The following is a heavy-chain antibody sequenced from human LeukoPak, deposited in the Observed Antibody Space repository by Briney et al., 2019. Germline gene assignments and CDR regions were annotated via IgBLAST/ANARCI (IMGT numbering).Heavy chain of an antibody. J-gene: IGHJ3*02. CDR2: IYSRGSA. Sequence: PSETLSLTCTVSAGSINSYYWSWIRQPPGKGLEWIGYIYSRGSAKHNPHLKSRVTISVDTSKNQFSLKLPSVTAADTSVYYCARPQDYGDAFDIWGQGTVVTVSS. CDR1: AGSINSYY. D-gene: IGHD4/OR15-4a*01. CDR3: ARPQDYGDAFDI. V-gene: IGHV4-59*01.